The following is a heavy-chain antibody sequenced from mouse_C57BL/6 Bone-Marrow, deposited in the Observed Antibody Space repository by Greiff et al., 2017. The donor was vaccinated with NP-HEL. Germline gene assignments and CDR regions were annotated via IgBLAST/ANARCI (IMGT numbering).Heavy chain of an antibody. CDR2: ISYDGSN. CDR1: GYSITSGYY. Sequence: EVKLLESGPGLVKPSQSLSLTCSVTGYSITSGYYWNWVRQFPGNKLEWMGYISYDGSNNYNPSLKNRISITRDTSKNQFFLKLNSVATEDTATYYCASYYGSSPFDCWGQGTTLTVSS. CDR3: ASYYGSSPFDC. J-gene: IGHJ2*01. V-gene: IGHV3-6*01. D-gene: IGHD1-1*01.